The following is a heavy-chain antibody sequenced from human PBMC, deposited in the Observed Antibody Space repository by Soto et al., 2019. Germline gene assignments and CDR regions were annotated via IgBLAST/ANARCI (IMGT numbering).Heavy chain of an antibody. V-gene: IGHV5-51*01. CDR1: GFAFSTYG. Sequence: GGSLKLSCAATGFAFSTYGMHWVRQMPGKGLEWMGIIYPGDSDTRYSPSFQGQVTISADKSISTAYLQWSSLKASDTAKYYCARLQRAGYMDVWGKGTTVTVSS. CDR2: IYPGDSDT. D-gene: IGHD3-10*01. J-gene: IGHJ6*03. CDR3: ARLQRAGYMDV.